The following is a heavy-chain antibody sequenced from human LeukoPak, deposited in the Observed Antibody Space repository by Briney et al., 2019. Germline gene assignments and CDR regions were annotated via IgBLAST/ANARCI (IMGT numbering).Heavy chain of an antibody. D-gene: IGHD6-13*01. J-gene: IGHJ4*02. V-gene: IGHV4-59*08. CDR2: FYYSGST. CDR1: GGSVSSYS. Sequence: LSETLSLTCTVSGGSVSSYSWSWIRQPPGKGLEWIGYFYYSGSTNYNPPLKSRVTISVDTSKSQFSLKLTSVTAADTAVYYCARTRSQGIAAQYFDYWGEGTLVTASA. CDR3: ARTRSQGIAAQYFDY.